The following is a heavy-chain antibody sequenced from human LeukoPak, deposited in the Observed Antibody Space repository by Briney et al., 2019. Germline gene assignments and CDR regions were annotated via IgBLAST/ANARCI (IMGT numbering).Heavy chain of an antibody. CDR2: IYTSGST. D-gene: IGHD6-13*01. Sequence: SETLSPTCTVSGDSISSYYWIWIRQPAGKGLEWIGRIYTSGSTNYNPSLKSRVTMSVDTSKNQFSLKLSSVTAADTAVYYCARGSSSWFDWYFDLWGRGTLVTVSS. V-gene: IGHV4-4*07. J-gene: IGHJ2*01. CDR3: ARGSSSWFDWYFDL. CDR1: GDSISSYY.